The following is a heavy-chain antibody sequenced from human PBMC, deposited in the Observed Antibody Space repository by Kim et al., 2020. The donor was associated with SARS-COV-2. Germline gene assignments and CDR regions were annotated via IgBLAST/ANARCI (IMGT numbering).Heavy chain of an antibody. Sequence: ASVKVSCKASGYTFTSYDINWVRQATGQGLEWMGWMNLNSVNTGYAQKFQGRVTMTRNTSITTAYMELSSLRSEDTAVYYCAGGQVAGSSWYTSYYSYYGMDVWGQGTTVTVSS. CDR2: MNLNSVNT. CDR3: AGGQVAGSSWYTSYYSYYGMDV. V-gene: IGHV1-8*01. D-gene: IGHD6-13*01. J-gene: IGHJ6*02. CDR1: GYTFTSYD.